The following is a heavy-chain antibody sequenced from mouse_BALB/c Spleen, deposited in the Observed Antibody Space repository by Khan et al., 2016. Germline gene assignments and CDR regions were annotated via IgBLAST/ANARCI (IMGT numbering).Heavy chain of an antibody. CDR3: ERSCGYRRFAY. Sequence: EVQLQESGPGLVKPSQSLSLTCTVTGYSITSDYAWNWIRQFPGNKLEWMGYISYSGSTNYNPSLKSRVSTTRDTSKTQVFLQLNSVPTEDTATXYCERSCGYRRFAYWGQGTLVTVSA. V-gene: IGHV3-2*02. D-gene: IGHD3-3*01. J-gene: IGHJ3*01. CDR2: ISYSGST. CDR1: GYSITSDYA.